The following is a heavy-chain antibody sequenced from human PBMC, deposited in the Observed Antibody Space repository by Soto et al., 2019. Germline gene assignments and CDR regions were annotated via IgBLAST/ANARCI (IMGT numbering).Heavy chain of an antibody. CDR2: IKYSGTT. CDR3: ARQASGYYYGWFDP. Sequence: SETLSLTCTVSGGSISSSRCHWGWIRQPPGKGLEWIASIKYSGTTFYNPSLKSRVTLSVDTSKNQFALKLSSVTAADTAVYYCARQASGYYYGWFDPWGQGTLVTVSS. D-gene: IGHD3-22*01. V-gene: IGHV4-39*01. J-gene: IGHJ5*02. CDR1: GGSISSSRCH.